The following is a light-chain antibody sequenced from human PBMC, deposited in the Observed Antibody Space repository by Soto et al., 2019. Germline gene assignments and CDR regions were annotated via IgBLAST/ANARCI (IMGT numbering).Light chain of an antibody. CDR1: QSISRN. Sequence: DIQMTQSPSSLSASVGDRVTITCRASQSISRNLNWYQHKPGKAPKLLIYAASSLQNGVPSRFSGSGSGTDFTLSISSLQPEDFETYYCQQSYTTVSITFGQGTRLEIK. J-gene: IGKJ5*01. CDR3: QQSYTTVSIT. V-gene: IGKV1-39*01. CDR2: AAS.